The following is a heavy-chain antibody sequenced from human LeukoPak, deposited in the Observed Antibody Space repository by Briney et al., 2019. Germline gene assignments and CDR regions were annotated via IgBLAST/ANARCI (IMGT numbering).Heavy chain of an antibody. V-gene: IGHV3-30*04. Sequence: GGSLRHSCAASGFTFSSYAMHWVRQAPGKGLEWVAVISYDGSNKYYADSVKGRFTISRDNAKNSLYLQMNSLRAEDTAVYYGAVNSGGYYAPTLRYSYYYMTVWGRGPTVTPSS. D-gene: IGHD3-22*01. CDR1: GFTFSSYA. CDR3: AVNSGGYYAPTLRYSYYYMTV. CDR2: ISYDGSNK. J-gene: IGHJ6*03.